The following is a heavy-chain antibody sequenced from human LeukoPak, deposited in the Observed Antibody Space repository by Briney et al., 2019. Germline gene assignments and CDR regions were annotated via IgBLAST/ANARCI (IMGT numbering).Heavy chain of an antibody. V-gene: IGHV3-23*01. Sequence: GGSLRLSCVASGFTFSNYAMAWVRQAPGKGLEWVSKIGGSGGDTYYADSVKGRFTISRDNFKNTLYLQMNSLRAEDTALYYCADWNYVYYWGQGTLVTVSS. CDR3: ADWNYVYY. J-gene: IGHJ4*02. CDR2: IGGSGGDT. D-gene: IGHD1-7*01. CDR1: GFTFSNYA.